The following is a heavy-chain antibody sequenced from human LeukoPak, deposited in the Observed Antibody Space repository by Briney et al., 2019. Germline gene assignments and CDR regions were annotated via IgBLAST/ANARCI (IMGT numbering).Heavy chain of an antibody. J-gene: IGHJ3*02. V-gene: IGHV1-18*04. Sequence: ASVKVSCKASGYIFTGYFIHWVRQAPGQGLEWMGWISAYNGNTNYAQKLQGRVTMTTDTSTSTAYMELRSLRSDDTAVYYCARARTTVTYSDAFDIWGQGTMVTVSS. CDR2: ISAYNGNT. D-gene: IGHD4-17*01. CDR3: ARARTTVTYSDAFDI. CDR1: GYIFTGYF.